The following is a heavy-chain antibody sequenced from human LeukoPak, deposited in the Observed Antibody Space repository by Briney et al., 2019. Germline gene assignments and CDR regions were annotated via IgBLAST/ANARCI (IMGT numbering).Heavy chain of an antibody. CDR1: GGTLSSYA. Sequence: SVKVSCKASGGTLSSYAISWVRQAPGQGLEWMGGIIPIFGTANYAQKLQGRVTMTTDTSTSTAYMELRSLRSDDTAVYYCARDKGRYCSSTSCRVAFDIWGQGTMVTVSS. D-gene: IGHD2-2*01. CDR3: ARDKGRYCSSTSCRVAFDI. V-gene: IGHV1-69*05. CDR2: IIPIFGTA. J-gene: IGHJ3*02.